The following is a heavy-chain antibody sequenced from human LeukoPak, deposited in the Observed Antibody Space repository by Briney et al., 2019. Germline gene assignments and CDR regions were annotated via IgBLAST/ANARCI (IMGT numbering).Heavy chain of an antibody. CDR3: ALAPNSNWFDF. V-gene: IGHV4-59*03. CDR2: IHYSGGS. CDR1: GDSTSNFY. Sequence: SETLSLTCTVSGDSTSNFYWNWIRQSPGKGLEWIGNIHYSGGSVYNPSLKGRVTISIDTSRRQFFLKLDSVTAADTAVYFCALAPNSNWFDFWGPGTLVTVSS. D-gene: IGHD2-8*01. J-gene: IGHJ5*01.